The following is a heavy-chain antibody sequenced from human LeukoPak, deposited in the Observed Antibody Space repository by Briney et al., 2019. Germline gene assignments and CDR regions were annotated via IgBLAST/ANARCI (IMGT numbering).Heavy chain of an antibody. D-gene: IGHD3-9*01. CDR1: GYSISSAYY. Sequence: SETLSLTCTVSGYSISSAYYWGFIRQPPGKGLEWIGEINHSGSTNYNPSLKSRVTISVDTSKNQFSLKLSSVTAADTAVYYCARLPVLRYFDWFSPIQIDYWGQGTLVTASS. CDR2: INHSGST. J-gene: IGHJ4*02. CDR3: ARLPVLRYFDWFSPIQIDY. V-gene: IGHV4-38-2*02.